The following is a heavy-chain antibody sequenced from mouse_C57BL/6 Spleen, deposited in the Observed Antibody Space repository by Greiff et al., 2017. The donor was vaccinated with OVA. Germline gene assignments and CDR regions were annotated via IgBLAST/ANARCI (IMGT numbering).Heavy chain of an antibody. CDR1: GYTFTSYW. CDR2: IDPSDSET. V-gene: IGHV1-52*01. D-gene: IGHD2-2*01. CDR3: ARSKGYGYDRFDY. Sequence: VQLQQPGAELVRPGSSVKLSCKASGYTFTSYWMHWVKQRPIQGLEWIGNIDPSDSETHYNQKFKDKAILTVDKSSSTAYMQLSSLTSEDSAVYYCARSKGYGYDRFDYWGQGTTLTVSS. J-gene: IGHJ2*01.